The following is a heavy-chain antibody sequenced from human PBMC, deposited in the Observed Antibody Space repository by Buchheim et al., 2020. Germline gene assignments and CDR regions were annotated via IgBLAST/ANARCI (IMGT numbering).Heavy chain of an antibody. CDR2: IDRSGSA. CDR3: ARDRGSGRFYFDS. Sequence: QVQLQQWGAGLVKPSETLSLICGVSGGSLSGSYWSWLRHSPGGGLEWIGEIDRSGSANYNPSLEGRVVMSVDTSKKQLSLNLTSVTAADTAVYHCARDRGSGRFYFDSWGQGTL. D-gene: IGHD6-19*01. CDR1: GGSLSGSY. J-gene: IGHJ4*02. V-gene: IGHV4-34*02.